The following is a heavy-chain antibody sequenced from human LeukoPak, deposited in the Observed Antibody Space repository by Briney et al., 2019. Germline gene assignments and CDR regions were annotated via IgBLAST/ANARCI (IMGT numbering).Heavy chain of an antibody. J-gene: IGHJ5*02. Sequence: GASVKVSCKASGYTFTGYYMHWVRQAPGRGLEWMGWINPKSGGTNYEQKFQGRVIMTRDTSISTAYMELSSLRSDDTAVYYCARHLTTANNWFDPWGQGTLVTVSS. CDR3: ARHLTTANNWFDP. D-gene: IGHD1-1*01. V-gene: IGHV1-2*02. CDR2: INPKSGGT. CDR1: GYTFTGYY.